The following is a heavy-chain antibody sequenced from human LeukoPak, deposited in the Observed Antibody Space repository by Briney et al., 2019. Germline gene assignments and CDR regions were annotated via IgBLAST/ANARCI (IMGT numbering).Heavy chain of an antibody. J-gene: IGHJ3*02. Sequence: SETLSLTCTVSGGSISSYYWSWIRQPPGKGLEWIGYIYYSGSTNYNPSLKSRVTISVDTSKNQFSLKLSSVTAADTAVYYCARGGFRIPRDAFDIWGQGTMVTVSS. V-gene: IGHV4-59*01. CDR3: ARGGFRIPRDAFDI. CDR2: IYYSGST. D-gene: IGHD2-15*01. CDR1: GGSISSYY.